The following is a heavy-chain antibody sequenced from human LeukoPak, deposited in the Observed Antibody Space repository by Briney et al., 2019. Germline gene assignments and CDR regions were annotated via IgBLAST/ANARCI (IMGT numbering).Heavy chain of an antibody. CDR1: GFTLSNYG. CDR3: ARADCSSSTCYLRRSWFDP. J-gene: IGHJ5*02. CDR2: ISTSSRYI. D-gene: IGHD2-2*01. Sequence: PGGSLRLSCAASGFTLSNYGMNWVRQAPGKGPEWVSSISTSSRYIYYKDSVRGRFTISRDDAKNSLYLEMNSLRAEDTAVYYCARADCSSSTCYLRRSWFDPWGQGTLVTVSS. V-gene: IGHV3-21*01.